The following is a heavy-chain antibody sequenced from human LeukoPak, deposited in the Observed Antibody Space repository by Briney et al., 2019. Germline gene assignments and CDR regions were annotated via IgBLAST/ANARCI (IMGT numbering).Heavy chain of an antibody. CDR3: AKDGSDLTYYFDQ. J-gene: IGHJ4*02. Sequence: GGSLRLSCAASGFTFSGYGMHWVRQTPGKGLEWVAVISYDGSNKYYADSVKGRFTISRDNSKNTMYLQMNSLRAEDTAMYYCAKDGSDLTYYFDQWGQGTLVTVSS. CDR1: GFTFSGYG. CDR2: ISYDGSNK. V-gene: IGHV3-30*18. D-gene: IGHD1-1*01.